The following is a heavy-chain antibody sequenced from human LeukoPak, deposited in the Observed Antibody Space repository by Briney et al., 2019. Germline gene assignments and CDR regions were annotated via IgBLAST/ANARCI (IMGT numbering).Heavy chain of an antibody. D-gene: IGHD3-22*01. J-gene: IGHJ4*02. CDR3: AKKRGDYYDSSGYYDDY. CDR1: GFTFSSYA. CDR2: ISGSGGST. V-gene: IGHV3-23*01. Sequence: GGSLRLSCAASGFTFSSYAMSWVRQAPGKGLEWVSAISGSGGSTYYADSVKGRFTISRDNSKNTLYLQMNSLRAEDTAVFYCAKKRGDYYDSSGYYDDYWGQGTLVTVSS.